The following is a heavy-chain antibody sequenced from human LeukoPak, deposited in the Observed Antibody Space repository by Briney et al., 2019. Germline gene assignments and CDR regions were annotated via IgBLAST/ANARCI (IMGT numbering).Heavy chain of an antibody. J-gene: IGHJ4*02. V-gene: IGHV3-21*01. CDR2: ISSSSSYI. D-gene: IGHD6-13*01. CDR1: EFTFSTYS. CDR3: ARGIAAAGTGAFDY. Sequence: GGSLRLSCAASEFTFSTYSMNWVRQAPGKGLEWVSSISSSSSYIYYADSVKGRFTISRDNAKNSLYLQMNSLRAEDTAVYYCARGIAAAGTGAFDYWGQGTLVTVSS.